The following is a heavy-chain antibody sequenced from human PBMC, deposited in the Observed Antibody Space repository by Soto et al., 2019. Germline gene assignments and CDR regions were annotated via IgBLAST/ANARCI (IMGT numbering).Heavy chain of an antibody. V-gene: IGHV3-21*01. CDR2: ISSSSSYI. J-gene: IGHJ2*01. CDR3: ATTYSSRCYVRGSAFRLNRASDL. Sequence: PGKGLEWVSSISSSSSYIYYADSVKGRFKISRDNAMNSLYLQMNRLRVEDTAVFYFATTYSSRCYVRGSAFRLNRASDL. D-gene: IGHD3-16*01.